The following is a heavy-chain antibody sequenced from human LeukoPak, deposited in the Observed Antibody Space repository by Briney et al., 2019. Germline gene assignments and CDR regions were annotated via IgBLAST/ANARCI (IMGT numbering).Heavy chain of an antibody. CDR2: INPNSGGT. D-gene: IGHD3-10*01. CDR3: AREHYYGSGSYYFLPYYFDY. J-gene: IGHJ4*02. CDR1: GYTFTGYY. V-gene: IGHV1-2*02. Sequence: ASVKVSCKASGYTFTGYYMHWVRQAPGQGLEWMGWINPNSGGTNYAQKFQGRVTMTRDTSISTAYMELSRLRSDDTAVYYCAREHYYGSGSYYFLPYYFDYWGQGTLVTVSS.